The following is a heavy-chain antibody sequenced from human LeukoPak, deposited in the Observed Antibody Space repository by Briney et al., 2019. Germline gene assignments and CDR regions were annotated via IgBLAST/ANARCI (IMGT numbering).Heavy chain of an antibody. V-gene: IGHV4-34*01. Sequence: KPSETLSLTCAVYGGSFSGYYWSWIRQPPGKGLEWIGEINHSGSTNYNPSLKSRVTISVDTSKNQFSLKLSSVTAADTAVYYCARVEYDSSGYSWFDPWGQGTLVTVSS. CDR2: INHSGST. CDR3: ARVEYDSSGYSWFDP. CDR1: GGSFSGYY. D-gene: IGHD3-22*01. J-gene: IGHJ5*02.